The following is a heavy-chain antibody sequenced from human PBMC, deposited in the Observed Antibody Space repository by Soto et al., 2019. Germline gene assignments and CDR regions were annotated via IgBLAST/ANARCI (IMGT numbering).Heavy chain of an antibody. V-gene: IGHV3-9*02. J-gene: IGHJ4*02. CDR2: ISSNSATI. Sequence: EVQLVESGGGLVQPGRSLRLSCVASGFIADDYAMHWVRQAPGKGLEWVSGISSNSATINYADSVKGRFTISRDNAKNSLFLQLTSLRPEDTAFYYCVKDMKWGGMTTIHYFDSWGQGTRVTVSS. CDR1: GFIADDYA. D-gene: IGHD4-17*01. CDR3: VKDMKWGGMTTIHYFDS.